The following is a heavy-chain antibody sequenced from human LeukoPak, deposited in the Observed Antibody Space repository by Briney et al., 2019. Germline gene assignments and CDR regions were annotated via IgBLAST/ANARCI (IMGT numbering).Heavy chain of an antibody. CDR2: IKHSGST. J-gene: IGHJ5*02. CDR1: GGSFSGYY. D-gene: IGHD4-23*01. Sequence: SETVSLTCAVYGGSFSGYYWSGIRQPPGKGREWIGEIKHSGSTNYNPSRKRRVTISVDTSKNQFSLKLSSVTDADTAVYYCARGGGAQFDPWGQGTLVTVSS. CDR3: ARGGGAQFDP. V-gene: IGHV4-34*01.